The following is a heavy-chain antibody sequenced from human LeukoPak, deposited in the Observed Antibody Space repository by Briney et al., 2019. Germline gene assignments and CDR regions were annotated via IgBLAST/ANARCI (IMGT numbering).Heavy chain of an antibody. V-gene: IGHV4-34*01. J-gene: IGHJ5*02. CDR2: INHSGST. CDR1: GFTVSNKY. Sequence: GSLRLSCVASGFTVSNKYMSWVRQPPGKGLEWIGEINHSGSTNYNPSLKSRVTISVDTSKNQFSLKLSSVTAADTAVYYCARPLVPAAWRWFDPWGQGTLVTVSS. D-gene: IGHD2-2*01. CDR3: ARPLVPAAWRWFDP.